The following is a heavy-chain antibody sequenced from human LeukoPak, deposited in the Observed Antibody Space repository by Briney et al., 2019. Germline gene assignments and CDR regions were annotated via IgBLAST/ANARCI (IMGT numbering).Heavy chain of an antibody. J-gene: IGHJ6*03. CDR2: IYYSGST. D-gene: IGHD3-10*01. CDR1: GGSISSYY. Sequence: PSETLSLTCTVSGGSISSYYWSWIRQPPGKGLEWIGSIYYSGSTYYNPSLKSRVTISVDTSKNQFSLKLSSVTAADTAVYYCARHVGSYGSGSYPGYYYYYMDVWGKGTTVTISS. V-gene: IGHV4-59*05. CDR3: ARHVGSYGSGSYPGYYYYYMDV.